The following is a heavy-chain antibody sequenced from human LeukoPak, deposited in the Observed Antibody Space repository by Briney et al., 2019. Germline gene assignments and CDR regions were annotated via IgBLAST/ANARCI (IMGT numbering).Heavy chain of an antibody. CDR3: AKQGRRGYSYAKSYYFDY. J-gene: IGHJ4*02. CDR2: IRNDGNKK. Sequence: PGGSLRLSCVASGFSFSTSGMHWVRQSPGKGLDWVAFIRNDGNKKNYAESVKGRFTISRDNSRNTLYLQMDSLSAEDTAVYYCAKQGRRGYSYAKSYYFDYWGQGTLVTVSS. V-gene: IGHV3-30*02. D-gene: IGHD5-18*01. CDR1: GFSFSTSG.